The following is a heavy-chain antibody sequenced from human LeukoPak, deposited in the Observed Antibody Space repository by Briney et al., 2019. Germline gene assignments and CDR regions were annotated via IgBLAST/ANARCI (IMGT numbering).Heavy chain of an antibody. J-gene: IGHJ4*02. D-gene: IGHD2-15*01. CDR3: ARGPGRGYCSGGSCYQNY. CDR1: GYTFTGYY. Sequence: ASVKVSCKASGYTFTGYYMHWVRQAPGQGLEWMGWINPNSGGTNYAQKFQGRVTMTRNTSISTAYMELSSLRSEDTAVYYCARGPGRGYCSGGSCYQNYWGQGTLVTVSS. V-gene: IGHV1-2*02. CDR2: INPNSGGT.